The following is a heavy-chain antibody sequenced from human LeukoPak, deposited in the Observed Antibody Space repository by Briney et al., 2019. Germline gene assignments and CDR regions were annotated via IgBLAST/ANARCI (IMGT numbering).Heavy chain of an antibody. D-gene: IGHD6-6*01. CDR1: GFTFSSYW. CDR2: INSDGSST. CDR3: ARAVLYNAAPSDY. J-gene: IGHJ4*02. Sequence: GGSLRLSCAASGFTFSSYWMHWVCQAPGKGLVWVSRINSDGSSTSYADSVKGRFTISRDNAKNTLYLQMNSLRAEDTAVYYCARAVLYNAAPSDYWGQGTLVTVSS. V-gene: IGHV3-74*01.